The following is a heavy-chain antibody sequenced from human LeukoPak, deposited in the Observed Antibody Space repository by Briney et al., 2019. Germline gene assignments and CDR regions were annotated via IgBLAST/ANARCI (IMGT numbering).Heavy chain of an antibody. CDR2: ISIYNGNT. D-gene: IGHD2-15*01. CDR3: ARDWGSRGSPGHFDY. J-gene: IGHJ4*02. Sequence: GASVKVSCKASGYTFTSYGISWVRQAPGQGLEWMAWISIYNGNTNYAQKFQGSVTMTTDTSTSTAYMELRSLRSDDTAVYYCARDWGSRGSPGHFDYWGQGTPVTVSS. CDR1: GYTFTSYG. V-gene: IGHV1-18*01.